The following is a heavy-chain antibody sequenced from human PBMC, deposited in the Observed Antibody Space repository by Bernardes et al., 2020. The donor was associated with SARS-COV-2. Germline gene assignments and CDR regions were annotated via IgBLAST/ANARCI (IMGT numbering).Heavy chain of an antibody. J-gene: IGHJ4*02. CDR2: IWYDGSNK. CDR3: ARDPNGDFWSGYYFDY. V-gene: IGHV3-33*01. Sequence: GGSLRLSCAASGFTFSSYGMHWIRQAPGKGLEWVAVIWYDGSNKYYADSVKGRFTTSRDNSKNTLYLQMNSLRAEDTAVYYCARDPNGDFWSGYYFDYWGQGTLVTVSS. CDR1: GFTFSSYG. D-gene: IGHD3-3*01.